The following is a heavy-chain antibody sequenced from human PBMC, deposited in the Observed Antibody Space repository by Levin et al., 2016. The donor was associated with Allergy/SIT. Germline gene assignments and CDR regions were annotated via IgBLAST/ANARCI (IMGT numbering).Heavy chain of an antibody. D-gene: IGHD6-19*01. CDR3: ARRDSSGWAQNPFDY. CDR2: IYPGDSDT. Sequence: GESLKISCKGSGYSFTSYWIGWVRQMPGKGLEWMGIIYPGDSDTRYSPSFQGQVTISADKSISTAYLQWSSLKASDTAMYYCARRDSSGWAQNPFDYWGQGTLVTVSS. V-gene: IGHV5-51*01. CDR1: GYSFTSYW. J-gene: IGHJ4*02.